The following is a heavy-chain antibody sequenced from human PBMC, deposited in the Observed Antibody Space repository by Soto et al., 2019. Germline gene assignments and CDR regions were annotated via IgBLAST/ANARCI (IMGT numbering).Heavy chain of an antibody. V-gene: IGHV4-59*01. D-gene: IGHD3-10*01. J-gene: IGHJ5*02. CDR3: ARASGGEDNWFDP. Sequence: PSETLSLTCTVSGGSISSYYWSWIRQPPGKGLEWIGYIYYSGSTNYNPSLKSRVTISVDTSKNQFSLKLSSVTAADTAVYYCARASGGEDNWFDPWGQGTLVTVPQ. CDR1: GGSISSYY. CDR2: IYYSGST.